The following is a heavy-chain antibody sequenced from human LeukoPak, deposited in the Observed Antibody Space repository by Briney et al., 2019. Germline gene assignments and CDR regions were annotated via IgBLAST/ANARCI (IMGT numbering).Heavy chain of an antibody. Sequence: GGSLRLSCAASGFTFSSYGMHWVRQAPGKGLEWVAVIWYGGSNKYYADSVKGRFTISRDNSKNALYLQMNSLRAEDTAVYYCARPPYGEAVEYYFDYWGQGTLVTVSS. CDR1: GFTFSSYG. D-gene: IGHD3-10*01. CDR3: ARPPYGEAVEYYFDY. CDR2: IWYGGSNK. J-gene: IGHJ4*02. V-gene: IGHV3-33*01.